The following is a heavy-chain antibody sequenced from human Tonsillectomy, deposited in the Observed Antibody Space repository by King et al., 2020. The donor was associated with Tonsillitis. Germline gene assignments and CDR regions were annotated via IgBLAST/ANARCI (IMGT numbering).Heavy chain of an antibody. D-gene: IGHD3-10*01. J-gene: IGHJ6*03. CDR3: EKDDHFGQTGYNYMDV. Sequence: VQLVESGGGVVQPGGSLRLSCATSGFTFDDYAMHWVRQAPGKGLEWVSLISGDGGKTFYTDSVKGRFTISRDNSKNSLYLQMNSLRTEDTALYYCEKDDHFGQTGYNYMDVWGKGTTVPAPS. CDR2: ISGDGGKT. CDR1: GFTFDDYA. V-gene: IGHV3-43*02.